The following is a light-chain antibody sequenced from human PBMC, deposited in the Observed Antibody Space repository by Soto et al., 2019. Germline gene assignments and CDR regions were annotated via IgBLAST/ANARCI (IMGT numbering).Light chain of an antibody. Sequence: EIVMTQSPATLSVSPGERATLSCRASQSITSNLAWYQQKPGQAPRLLIYDASIRATGIPVRFRGSGSGTDFTLTISSLQSEDFAIYYCQQYNRWPPISFGPGTKVEIK. CDR3: QQYNRWPPIS. V-gene: IGKV3-15*01. CDR1: QSITSN. J-gene: IGKJ3*01. CDR2: DAS.